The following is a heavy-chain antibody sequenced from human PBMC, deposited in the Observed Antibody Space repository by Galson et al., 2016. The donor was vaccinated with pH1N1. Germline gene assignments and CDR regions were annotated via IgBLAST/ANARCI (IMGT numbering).Heavy chain of an antibody. CDR1: GFTFSDYG. Sequence: SLRLSCAVSGFTFSDYGMHWVRQAPGKGLEWVALIWYDGSHEQYVDSVKGRFTISGDNSRSTLYLQMNSLRVQDTAVYYCARWARGNGGWYYYLDYWGQGTLVTVSS. J-gene: IGHJ4*02. D-gene: IGHD6-19*01. CDR3: ARWARGNGGWYYYLDY. CDR2: IWYDGSHE. V-gene: IGHV3-33*01.